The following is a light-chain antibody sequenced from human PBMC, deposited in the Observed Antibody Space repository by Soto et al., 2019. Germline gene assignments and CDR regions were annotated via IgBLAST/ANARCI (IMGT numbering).Light chain of an antibody. Sequence: EIVLTQSPGTLSLSPGERATLSCRASQSVSSGYLAWYQQKPGQAPRLLIYGASSRATGITDRFSGSGSGTDFTLTISRLEPEDFAVYYCQQYGSSHLTFGGGTKVDI. CDR3: QQYGSSHLT. V-gene: IGKV3-20*01. J-gene: IGKJ4*01. CDR2: GAS. CDR1: QSVSSGY.